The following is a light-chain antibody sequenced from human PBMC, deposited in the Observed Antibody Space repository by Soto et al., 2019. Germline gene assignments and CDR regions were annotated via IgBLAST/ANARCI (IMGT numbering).Light chain of an antibody. CDR1: SSNIGGNS. CDR3: ATWDDSLNGVL. J-gene: IGLJ2*01. CDR2: SNN. Sequence: QSVLTQPPSTSVTPGQTVTISCSGSSSNIGGNSVNWYQQLPGTAPKLLIHSNNERPSGVPDRFSGSKSGTSASLAISGLQSEDEADYYCATWDDSLNGVLFGGGTKLTVL. V-gene: IGLV1-44*01.